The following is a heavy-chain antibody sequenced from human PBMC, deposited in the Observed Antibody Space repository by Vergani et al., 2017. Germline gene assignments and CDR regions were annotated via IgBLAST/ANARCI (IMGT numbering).Heavy chain of an antibody. J-gene: IGHJ4*02. CDR3: AEEFHDILTGFPNYLETDY. CDR1: GFTFSSYG. V-gene: IGHV3-30*18. Sequence: QVQLVESGGGVVQPGRSLRLSCAASGFTFSSYGMHWVRQAPGKGLEWVAVISYDGSNKYYADSVKGRFTISRDNSKNTLYLQMNSLRAEDTAVYYCAEEFHDILTGFPNYLETDYWGQGTLVTVSS. CDR2: ISYDGSNK. D-gene: IGHD3-9*01.